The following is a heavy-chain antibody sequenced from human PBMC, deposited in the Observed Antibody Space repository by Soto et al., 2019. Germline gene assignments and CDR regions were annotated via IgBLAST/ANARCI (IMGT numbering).Heavy chain of an antibody. V-gene: IGHV1-18*01. Sequence: ASVKVSCKASGYTFTSYGISWVRQAPGQGLEWMGWISAYNGNTNYAQKLQGRVTMTTDTSTSTAYMELRSLRSDDTAVYYCARDIPRIAAAGNRYFQHWGQGTLVTVPQ. J-gene: IGHJ1*01. CDR1: GYTFTSYG. CDR3: ARDIPRIAAAGNRYFQH. CDR2: ISAYNGNT. D-gene: IGHD6-13*01.